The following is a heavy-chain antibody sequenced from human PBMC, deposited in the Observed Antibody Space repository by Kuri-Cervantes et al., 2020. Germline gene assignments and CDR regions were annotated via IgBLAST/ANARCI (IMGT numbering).Heavy chain of an antibody. Sequence: LSLTCAASGFTFSSYSMNWVRQAPGKGLEWVSSISSSSSYIYYADSVKGRFTISRDNAKNSLYLQMNSLRAEDTAVYYCARDYSSGWLYGPRIDYWGQGTLVTVSS. J-gene: IGHJ4*02. D-gene: IGHD6-19*01. CDR1: GFTFSSYS. V-gene: IGHV3-21*01. CDR2: ISSSSSYI. CDR3: ARDYSSGWLYGPRIDY.